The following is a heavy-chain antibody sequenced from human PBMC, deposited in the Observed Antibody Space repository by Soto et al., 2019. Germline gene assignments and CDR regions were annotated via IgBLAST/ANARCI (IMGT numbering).Heavy chain of an antibody. V-gene: IGHV3-23*01. CDR2: ISGSGGST. J-gene: IGHJ3*02. Sequence: VGSLRLSCAASGFTFSSYAMSWVRQAPGKGLEWVSAISGSGGSTYYADSVKGRFTNSRDNSKNTLYLQMNSLRAEDTAVYYCAKGGDSSGYWDAFDIWGQGTMVTVSS. CDR3: AKGGDSSGYWDAFDI. D-gene: IGHD3-22*01. CDR1: GFTFSSYA.